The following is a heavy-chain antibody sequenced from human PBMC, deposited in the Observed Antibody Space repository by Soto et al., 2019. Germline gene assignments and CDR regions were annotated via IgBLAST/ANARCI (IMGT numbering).Heavy chain of an antibody. J-gene: IGHJ6*03. CDR1: GGSFSGYY. V-gene: IGHV4-34*01. D-gene: IGHD1-20*01. CDR2: INHSGST. Sequence: SETLSLTCAVYGGSFSGYYWSWIRQPPGKGLEWIGEINHSGSTNYNPSLKSRVTISVDTSKNQFSLKLSSVTAADTAVYYCAKRGGRYNWNYYYYYMDVWGKGTTVTVSS. CDR3: AKRGGRYNWNYYYYYMDV.